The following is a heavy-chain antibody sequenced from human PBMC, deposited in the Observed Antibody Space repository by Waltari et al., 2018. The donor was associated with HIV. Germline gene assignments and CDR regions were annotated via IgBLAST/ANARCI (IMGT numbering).Heavy chain of an antibody. V-gene: IGHV3-11*01. J-gene: IGHJ6*03. Sequence: QLQLQESGPGLVKPSETLSLTCTVSGGSISSSSYYWGWIRQAPGKGREWVSYISIVGETTYYAESVKGRFAISRDNAKNLLFLQMNSLRTEDTAIYYCARASPPRHYQWWYHMDVWGKGTTVTVSS. CDR3: ARASPPRHYQWWYHMDV. CDR2: ISIVGETT. CDR1: GGSISSSSYY. D-gene: IGHD2-15*01.